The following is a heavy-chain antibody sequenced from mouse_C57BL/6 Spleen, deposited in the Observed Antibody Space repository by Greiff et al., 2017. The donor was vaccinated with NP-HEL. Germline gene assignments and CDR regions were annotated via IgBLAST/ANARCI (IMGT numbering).Heavy chain of an antibody. Sequence: EVKVVESGEGLVKPGGSLKLSCAASGFTFSSYAMSWVRQTPEKRLEWVAYISSGGDYIYYADTLKGRFTISRDNARNTLYLQMSRLKSEDTAMYYCTRSPLSDPFAYWGQGTLVTVSA. CDR2: ISSGGDYI. J-gene: IGHJ3*01. V-gene: IGHV5-9-1*02. CDR3: TRSPLSDPFAY. D-gene: IGHD6-2*01. CDR1: GFTFSSYA.